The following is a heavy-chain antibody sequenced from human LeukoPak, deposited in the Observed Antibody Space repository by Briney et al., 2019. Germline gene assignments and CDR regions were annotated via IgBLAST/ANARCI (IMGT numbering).Heavy chain of an antibody. D-gene: IGHD5-18*01. J-gene: IGHJ4*02. Sequence: ASVKVSCKASGGTFSSYAISWVRQAPGQGLEWMGRIIPIFGTANYAQKFQGRVTITTDESTSTAYMELSSLRSEDTAVYYCERDLGGYSYGTDHWGQGTLVTVSS. CDR3: ERDLGGYSYGTDH. V-gene: IGHV1-69*05. CDR1: GGTFSSYA. CDR2: IIPIFGTA.